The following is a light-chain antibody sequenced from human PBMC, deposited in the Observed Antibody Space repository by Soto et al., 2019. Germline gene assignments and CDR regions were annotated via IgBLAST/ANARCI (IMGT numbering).Light chain of an antibody. J-gene: IGKJ1*01. CDR1: QSISSSY. V-gene: IGKV3-20*01. CDR2: GAS. Sequence: EVVLTQSPATLSLSPGEGATLSCRVSQSISSSYLSWYQQRPGQAPRPLIYGASTRATGIPDRFSGSGSGTDFTLTISRLEPEDFAVYYCQQYDSSPKTFGQGTKLDIK. CDR3: QQYDSSPKT.